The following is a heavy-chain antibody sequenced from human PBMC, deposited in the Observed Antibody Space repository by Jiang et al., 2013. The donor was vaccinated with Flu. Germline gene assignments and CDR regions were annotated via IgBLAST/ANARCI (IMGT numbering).Heavy chain of an antibody. CDR1: GFTFSSYA. V-gene: IGHV3-30-3*01. J-gene: IGHJ4*02. CDR3: ARDLCREAYYDSSGYYCGYYFDY. CDR2: ISYDGSNK. D-gene: IGHD3-22*01. Sequence: RSLRLSCAASGFTFSSYAMHWVRQAPGKGLEWVAVISYDGSNKYYADSVKGRFTISRDNSKNTLYLQMNSLRAEDTAVYYCARDLCREAYYDSSGYYCGYYFDYWGQGTLVTVSS.